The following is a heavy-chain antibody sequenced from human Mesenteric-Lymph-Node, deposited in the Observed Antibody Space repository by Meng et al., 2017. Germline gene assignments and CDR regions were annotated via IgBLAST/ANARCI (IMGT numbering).Heavy chain of an antibody. CDR2: IRASDGAT. CDR3: LKGGWGSIFDY. CDR1: GFTFRTCG. Sequence: VQLVESGGGVVQPGRSLRLSCAASGFTFRTCGMTWVRQAAGKGLEWVSTIRASDGATYYADSGKGRFTISRDNSKNTLYLQMSSLRAEDTAVYYCLKGGWGSIFDYWGHGTLVTVSS. D-gene: IGHD2-21*01. V-gene: IGHV3-23*04. J-gene: IGHJ4*01.